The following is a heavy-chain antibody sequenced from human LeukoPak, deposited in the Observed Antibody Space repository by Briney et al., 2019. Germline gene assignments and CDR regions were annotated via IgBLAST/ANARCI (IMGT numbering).Heavy chain of an antibody. D-gene: IGHD3-10*01. J-gene: IGHJ4*02. V-gene: IGHV4-38-2*01. CDR3: ARRDGSLFFDY. CDR1: DYSISSGFY. CDR2: IYHTGTT. Sequence: PSETLSLTCAVSDYSISSGFYWGWIRQPPGKGLEWIGSIYHTGTTHYNPSLKSRVTMSVDTSKNQFSLKLSSVTAADTAVYYCARRDGSLFFDYWGQGTLVTVSS.